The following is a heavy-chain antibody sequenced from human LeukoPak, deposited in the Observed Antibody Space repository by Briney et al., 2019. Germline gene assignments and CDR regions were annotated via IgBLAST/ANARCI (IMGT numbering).Heavy chain of an antibody. CDR1: GGSISSYY. J-gene: IGHJ3*02. D-gene: IGHD3-22*01. CDR3: ARVNTMIVVVIPDAFDI. Sequence: SETLSLTCTVSGGSISSYYWSWIRQPPGKGLEWIGYIYYSGSTNYNPSLKSRVTISVDTSKNQFSLKLSSVTAADTAVYYCARVNTMIVVVIPDAFDIWGQGTIVTVSS. CDR2: IYYSGST. V-gene: IGHV4-59*01.